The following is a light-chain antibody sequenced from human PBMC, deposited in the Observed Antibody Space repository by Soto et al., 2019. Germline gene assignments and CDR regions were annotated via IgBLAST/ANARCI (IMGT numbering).Light chain of an antibody. CDR3: SSYTGTTTLGV. Sequence: QSVLTQPASVSGSPGQSITICCPGSNSDIGAYNYVSWYQQHPGKAPKLIIYEVIYRPSGISNRFSGSKSGNTASLTISGLQADDEADYYCSSYTGTTTLGVFGSGTKVTVL. CDR1: NSDIGAYNY. V-gene: IGLV2-14*01. CDR2: EVI. J-gene: IGLJ1*01.